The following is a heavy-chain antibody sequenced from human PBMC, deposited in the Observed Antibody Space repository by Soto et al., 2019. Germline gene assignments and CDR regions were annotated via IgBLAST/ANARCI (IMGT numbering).Heavy chain of an antibody. CDR2: IYHNGRA. V-gene: IGHV4-4*02. CDR1: GGSIKRDTW. J-gene: IGHJ4*02. CDR3: ARADSVLVAKGFDL. Sequence: PSETRCLTCDVSGGSIKRDTWLTWVRQSPGRGLEWIGEIYHNGRAFDNPSLKGRVTISIDKSNTQYSLNLPSVTAADTAVYYCARADSVLVAKGFDLWGQGPLVT. D-gene: IGHD2-8*02.